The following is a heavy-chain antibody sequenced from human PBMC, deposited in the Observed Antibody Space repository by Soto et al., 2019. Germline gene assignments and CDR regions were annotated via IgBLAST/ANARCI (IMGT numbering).Heavy chain of an antibody. D-gene: IGHD2-2*01. Sequence: PGESQKSSCQASGFSYTFYCMGCVRPIHGKGLEWMGRIDPSDSYTNYSPSFQGHVTISADKSISTAYLQWSSLKASDTAMYYCASSPRGYCSSTSCRELGNYYGMDVWGQGTTVTVSS. CDR2: IDPSDSYT. V-gene: IGHV5-10-1*01. CDR3: ASSPRGYCSSTSCRELGNYYGMDV. CDR1: GFSYTFYC. J-gene: IGHJ6*02.